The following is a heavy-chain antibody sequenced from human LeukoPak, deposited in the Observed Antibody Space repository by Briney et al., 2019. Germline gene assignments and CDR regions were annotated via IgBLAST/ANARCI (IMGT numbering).Heavy chain of an antibody. J-gene: IGHJ4*02. Sequence: GRSLRLSCAASGFTFSSYAMHWVRQAPGKGLEWVAVIPYDGSNKYYADSVKGRFTISRDNSKNTLYLQMNSLRAEDTAVYYCARGGPTVTTNLDYWGQGTLVTVSS. CDR3: ARGGPTVTTNLDY. CDR2: IPYDGSNK. D-gene: IGHD4-11*01. CDR1: GFTFSSYA. V-gene: IGHV3-30*01.